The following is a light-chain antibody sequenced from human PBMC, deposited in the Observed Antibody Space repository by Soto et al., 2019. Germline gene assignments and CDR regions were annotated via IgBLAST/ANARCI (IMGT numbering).Light chain of an antibody. Sequence: QSALTQPASVSGSPGQSITLSCSGTSSDVGGYDYVSWYQQHPGRAPKLMIYDVSNRPSGVSDRFSGSKSGNTASLTISGLQAEDEADYYCSSFTSSSTLVTFGGGTKLTVL. CDR3: SSFTSSSTLVT. V-gene: IGLV2-14*03. CDR2: DVS. J-gene: IGLJ2*01. CDR1: SSDVGGYDY.